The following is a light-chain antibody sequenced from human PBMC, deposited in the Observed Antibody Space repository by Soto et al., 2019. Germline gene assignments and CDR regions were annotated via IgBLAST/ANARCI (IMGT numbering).Light chain of an antibody. V-gene: IGKV3-20*01. J-gene: IGKJ1*01. CDR2: EAS. Sequence: EIVLTQSPGTLSLSPGERATLSCRASQSVSSSSLAWYQQNPGHAPRLLIYEASSRATGIPARFSGSGSGTEFTLTISSLKSEDFAVYYCQQYQNLWTFGHGTKVDIK. CDR1: QSVSSSS. CDR3: QQYQNLWT.